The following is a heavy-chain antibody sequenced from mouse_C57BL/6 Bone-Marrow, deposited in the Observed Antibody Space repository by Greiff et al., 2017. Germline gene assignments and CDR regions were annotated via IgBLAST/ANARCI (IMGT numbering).Heavy chain of an antibody. V-gene: IGHV1-82*01. J-gene: IGHJ3*01. CDR1: GYAFSSSW. D-gene: IGHD1-1*01. Sequence: VKVVESGPELVKPGASVKISCKASGYAFSSSWMNWVKQRPGKGLEWIGRIYPGDGDTNYNGKFKGKATLTADKSSSTAYMQLSSLTSEDSAVYFCASLYYYGSSYPWFAYWGQGTLVTVSA. CDR2: IYPGDGDT. CDR3: ASLYYYGSSYPWFAY.